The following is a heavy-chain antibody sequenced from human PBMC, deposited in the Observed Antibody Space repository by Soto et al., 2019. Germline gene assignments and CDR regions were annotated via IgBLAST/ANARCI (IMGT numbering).Heavy chain of an antibody. Sequence: TSETLSLTCTVSGGAVSSGDFYWSWIRQPPGKGLEWIGYIYYTGSAYYSPSLKSRVTISLDTSKNQFSLNLTSVTAADTAVYFCARVDILTGYHYWGQGTQVTVSS. J-gene: IGHJ4*02. D-gene: IGHD3-9*01. CDR3: ARVDILTGYHY. V-gene: IGHV4-30-4*01. CDR1: GGAVSSGDFY. CDR2: IYYTGSA.